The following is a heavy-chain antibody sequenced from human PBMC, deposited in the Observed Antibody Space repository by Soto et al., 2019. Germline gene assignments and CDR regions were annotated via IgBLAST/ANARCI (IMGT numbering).Heavy chain of an antibody. J-gene: IGHJ6*02. V-gene: IGHV1-18*01. CDR2: ISAYNGNT. CDR1: GYTFTSYG. D-gene: IGHD3-3*01. Sequence: ASVKVSCKASGYTFTSYGISWVRQAPGQGLEWMGWISAYNGNTNYAQKLQGRVTMTTXTXXSXXXMXLXXLRXDDTAVYYCAREYYDFWSGYYGYGMDVWGQ. CDR3: AREYYDFWSGYYGYGMDV.